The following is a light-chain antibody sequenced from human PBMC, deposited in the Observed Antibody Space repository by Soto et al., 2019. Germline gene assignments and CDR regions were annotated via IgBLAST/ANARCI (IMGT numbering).Light chain of an antibody. Sequence: EIVLSQSPGTLSLSPGERATLSCRASQPVTNNYLAWYQQKPGLAPRLLIFGASSRATGIPDRFGGSGSGTDFTLTISSLEPEDFAVYYCQQRRNWLTFGGGTKVDIK. CDR1: QPVTNNY. J-gene: IGKJ4*01. CDR2: GAS. CDR3: QQRRNWLT. V-gene: IGKV3D-20*02.